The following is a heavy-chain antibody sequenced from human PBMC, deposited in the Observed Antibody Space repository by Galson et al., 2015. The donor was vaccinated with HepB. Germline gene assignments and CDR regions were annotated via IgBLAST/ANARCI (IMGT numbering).Heavy chain of an antibody. V-gene: IGHV3-23*01. Sequence: SLRLSCAGSGFGFGHYAMSWARQAPGKGLEWLSAISGAGGSTYYANSVRGRFTIARDNSKNTLYLQMNGLRAEDTAVYYCAKGSDYYGSGTYHNGALYSDHWGQGTLDTVSS. CDR3: AKGSDYYGSGTYHNGALYSDH. CDR1: GFGFGHYA. J-gene: IGHJ4*02. CDR2: ISGAGGST. D-gene: IGHD3-10*01.